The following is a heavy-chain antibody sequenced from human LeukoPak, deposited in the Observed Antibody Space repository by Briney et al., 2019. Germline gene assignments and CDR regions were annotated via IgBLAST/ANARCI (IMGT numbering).Heavy chain of an antibody. CDR1: GFTFSDYY. D-gene: IGHD6-19*01. CDR3: ARHEGYSSGWYHFDY. CDR2: ISPSTTHT. V-gene: IGHV3-11*03. Sequence: PGGSLRLSCAASGFTFSDYYMSWSRQAPGKGLEWLSYISPSTTHTSYADSVKGRFTISRDNAKNLLFLQMNSLRAEDTAVYYCARHEGYSSGWYHFDYWGQGTLVTVSS. J-gene: IGHJ4*02.